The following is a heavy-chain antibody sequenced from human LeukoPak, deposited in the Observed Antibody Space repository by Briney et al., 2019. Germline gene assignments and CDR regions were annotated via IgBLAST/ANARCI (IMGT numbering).Heavy chain of an antibody. CDR3: ARHDYAGNSGDY. J-gene: IGHJ4*02. Sequence: GGSLRLSCAASGFTFDDYGMSWVRQAPGKGLEWVSYIGTSSSTIYYADYVKGLFTISRDNAKTSLYLQMNSLRDEDTAVYYCARHDYAGNSGDYWGQGTLVTVSS. CDR2: IGTSSSTI. CDR1: GFTFDDYG. D-gene: IGHD4-23*01. V-gene: IGHV3-48*02.